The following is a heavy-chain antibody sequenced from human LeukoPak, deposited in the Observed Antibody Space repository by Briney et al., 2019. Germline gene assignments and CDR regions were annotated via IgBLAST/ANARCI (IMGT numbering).Heavy chain of an antibody. Sequence: SETLSLTCTVSGGSISSYYWSWIRQTPGKGLEWIGYIYYSGSTKYNPSLKSRVTISVDTSKNQFSLKLSSVTAADTAVYYCARVGHIVAAGTYDYWGQGTLVTVSS. CDR1: GGSISSYY. V-gene: IGHV4-59*08. CDR3: ARVGHIVAAGTYDY. J-gene: IGHJ4*02. CDR2: IYYSGST. D-gene: IGHD6-13*01.